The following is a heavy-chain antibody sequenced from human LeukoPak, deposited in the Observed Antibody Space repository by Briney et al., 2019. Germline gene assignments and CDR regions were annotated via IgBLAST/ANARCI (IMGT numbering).Heavy chain of an antibody. V-gene: IGHV3-23*01. Sequence: GGSLRLFCAASGFTFSSYAMSWVRQAPGKGLEWVSGVGGSGRSTYYADSVEGRFTVSRDSSKNTLYLQMSSLRAEDTAVYYCVKGGSSGWYYFDYWGQGTLVTVSS. D-gene: IGHD6-19*01. CDR1: GFTFSSYA. CDR3: VKGGSSGWYYFDY. J-gene: IGHJ4*02. CDR2: VGGSGRST.